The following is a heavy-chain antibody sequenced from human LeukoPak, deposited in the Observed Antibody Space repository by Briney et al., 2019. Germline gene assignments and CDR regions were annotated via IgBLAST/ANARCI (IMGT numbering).Heavy chain of an antibody. CDR1: GGSISSNNW. D-gene: IGHD2-15*01. V-gene: IGHV4-4*02. Sequence: SGTLSLTCAVSGGSISSNNWWSWVRQPPGKGLEWIGEIYHSGSTNYSPSLKSRVTISVDKSKNQFSLKLSSVTAADTAVYYCARVSYCSGGSCIDYWGQGTLVTVSS. CDR3: ARVSYCSGGSCIDY. CDR2: IYHSGST. J-gene: IGHJ4*02.